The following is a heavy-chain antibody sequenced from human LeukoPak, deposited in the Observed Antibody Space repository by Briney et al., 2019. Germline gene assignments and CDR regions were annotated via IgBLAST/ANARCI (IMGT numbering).Heavy chain of an antibody. D-gene: IGHD1-7*01. CDR3: TTDYWNYVFDY. CDR1: GFTFSNAW. CDR2: IKSKTDGGTT. V-gene: IGHV3-15*01. J-gene: IGHJ4*02. Sequence: GGSLRLSCAASGFTFSNAWMSWVRQAPGKGLEWVGRIKSKTDGGTTDYAAPVKGRFTISRDDSKNTLYLQMNSLKTDDTAVYYCTTDYWNYVFDYWGQGTLVTVSS.